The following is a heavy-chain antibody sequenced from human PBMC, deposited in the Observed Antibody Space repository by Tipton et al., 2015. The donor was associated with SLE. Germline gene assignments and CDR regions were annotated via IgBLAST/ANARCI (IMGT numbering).Heavy chain of an antibody. V-gene: IGHV3-72*01. CDR3: VRDTSGRYAD. Sequence: LSLTCAGSGFTFSDYFVDWVRQSPGKGLEWVGRIRNKSDTYSTEYAASVKGRFTISRDDSKNSLYLQMNSLKIEDTAVYYCVRDTSGRYADWGQGTLVSVSS. J-gene: IGHJ4*02. CDR1: GFTFSDYF. CDR2: IRNKSDTYST. D-gene: IGHD3-16*01.